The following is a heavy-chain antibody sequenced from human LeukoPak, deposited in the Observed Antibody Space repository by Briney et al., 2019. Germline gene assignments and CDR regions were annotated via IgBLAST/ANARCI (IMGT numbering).Heavy chain of an antibody. D-gene: IGHD3-3*01. CDR2: VRGSGTAT. CDR3: AKTSRRDSTYDSPFDY. CDR1: GFTFSTYA. J-gene: IGHJ4*02. V-gene: IGHV3-23*01. Sequence: GGSLRLSCAASGFTFSTYAMTWFRQAPGKGLEWVSAVRGSGTATYYADSVKGRFTISRDNSDNTLYLQMNSLRVEDTAIYYCAKTSRRDSTYDSPFDYWGQGTVVTVSS.